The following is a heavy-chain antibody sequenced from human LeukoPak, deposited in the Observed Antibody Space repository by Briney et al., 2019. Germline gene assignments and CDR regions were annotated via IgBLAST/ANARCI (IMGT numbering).Heavy chain of an antibody. D-gene: IGHD2-15*01. CDR1: GFTFTDHY. CDR3: ASASCSGSSCYSGYFDY. V-gene: IGHV3-11*03. CDR2: ISSGSTYT. Sequence: PGGSLRLSCAASGFTFTDHYMSWIRQAPGKGLEWVSYISSGSTYTNYADSVRGRFTISRDNAKNSLYLQMNSLRAEDTAVYYCASASCSGSSCYSGYFDYWGQGTLVTVSS. J-gene: IGHJ4*02.